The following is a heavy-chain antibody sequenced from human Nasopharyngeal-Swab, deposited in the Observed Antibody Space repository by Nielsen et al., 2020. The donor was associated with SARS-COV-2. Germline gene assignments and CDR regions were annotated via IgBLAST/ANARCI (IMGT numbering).Heavy chain of an antibody. Sequence: GESLKISCAASGFTFSSYAMHWVRQAPGKGLEWVALISYDGSNKYYADSVKGRFTISRDNSKNTLYLQMNSLRAEDTAVYYCARDHGSSWYRFFDYWGQGTLVTVSS. CDR1: GFTFSSYA. J-gene: IGHJ4*02. D-gene: IGHD6-13*01. CDR3: ARDHGSSWYRFFDY. V-gene: IGHV3-30-3*01. CDR2: ISYDGSNK.